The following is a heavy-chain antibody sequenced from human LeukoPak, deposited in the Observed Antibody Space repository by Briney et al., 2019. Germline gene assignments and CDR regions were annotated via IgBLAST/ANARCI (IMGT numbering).Heavy chain of an antibody. CDR3: ASPSLSVSNGYDSPFVY. CDR2: IIPIFGTA. Sequence: AASVKVSCKASGGTFSSYAISWVRQAPGQGLEWMGGIIPIFGTANYAPNFQGRVMIIADESTSTAYMELSSLRSEDTAVYYCASPSLSVSNGYDSPFVYWGQGTLVTVSS. J-gene: IGHJ4*02. D-gene: IGHD5-12*01. V-gene: IGHV1-69*13. CDR1: GGTFSSYA.